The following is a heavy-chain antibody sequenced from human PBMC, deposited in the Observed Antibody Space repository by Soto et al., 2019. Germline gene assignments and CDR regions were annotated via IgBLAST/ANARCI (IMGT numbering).Heavy chain of an antibody. CDR3: ARGLGGSITMVRDLGFDY. Sequence: GASVKVSCKASGYTFTSYYMHWVRQAPGQGLEWMGIINPSGGSTSYAQKFQGRVTMTRDTSTSTAYMELSSLRSEDTAVYYCARGLGGSITMVRDLGFDYWGQGTLVTVSS. J-gene: IGHJ4*02. CDR2: INPSGGST. CDR1: GYTFTSYY. V-gene: IGHV1-46*01. D-gene: IGHD3-10*01.